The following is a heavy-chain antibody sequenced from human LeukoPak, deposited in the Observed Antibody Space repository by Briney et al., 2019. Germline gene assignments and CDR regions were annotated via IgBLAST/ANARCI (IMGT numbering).Heavy chain of an antibody. V-gene: IGHV3-66*02. CDR3: ARVSGSYGSGSYFPYYYYMDV. D-gene: IGHD3-10*01. J-gene: IGHJ6*03. Sequence: GGSLRLSCAASGFTVSSNYMSWVRQAPGKGLEWVSVIYGGGSTYYADAVKGGCTISRDSSKNPLYLQMRRLSAEDTAVYYCARVSGSYGSGSYFPYYYYMDVWGKGTTVTVSS. CDR1: GFTVSSNY. CDR2: IYGGGST.